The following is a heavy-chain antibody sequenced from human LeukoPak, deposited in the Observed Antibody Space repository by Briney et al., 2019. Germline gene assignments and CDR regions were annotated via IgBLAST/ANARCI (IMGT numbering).Heavy chain of an antibody. D-gene: IGHD3-3*01. CDR1: GFTFSSYG. V-gene: IGHV3-33*01. CDR2: IWYDGSNK. J-gene: IGHJ4*02. CDR3: ARDSGPYTIFGVVIGY. Sequence: GRSLRLSCAASGFTFSSYGMHWVRQAPGKGLEWVAVIWYDGSNKYYADSVKGRFTISRDNSKNTLYLQMNSLRAEDTAVYYCARDSGPYTIFGVVIGYWGQGTLVTVSS.